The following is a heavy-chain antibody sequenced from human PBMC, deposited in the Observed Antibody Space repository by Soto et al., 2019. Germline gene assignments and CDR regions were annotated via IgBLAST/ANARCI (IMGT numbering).Heavy chain of an antibody. D-gene: IGHD2-15*01. J-gene: IGHJ4*02. V-gene: IGHV3-74*01. CDR1: GFTFSSYW. CDR3: ARDQGYCSGGSCYAAGY. CDR2: INSDGSST. Sequence: EVQLVESGGGLVQPGGSQRLSCAASGFTFSSYWMHWVRQAPGKGLVWVSRINSDGSSTSYADSVKGRFTISRDNAKNTLYLQRNSLRAEDTAVYYCARDQGYCSGGSCYAAGYWGQGTLVTVSS.